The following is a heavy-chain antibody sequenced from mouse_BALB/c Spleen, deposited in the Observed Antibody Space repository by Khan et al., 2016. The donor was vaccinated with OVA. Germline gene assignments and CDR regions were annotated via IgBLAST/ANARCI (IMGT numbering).Heavy chain of an antibody. CDR2: IWSDGST. Sequence: VELVESGPGLVAPSQSLSISCTISGFSLTNYGVHWVRQPPGKGLEWLGVIWSDGSTAYNSAHNSRLCISTDNTTSQVFFNMNSLQTTDTAMYYGARHPYNHYCIMDYWGQGTSVTVSS. J-gene: IGHJ4*01. CDR1: GFSLTNYG. D-gene: IGHD2-10*01. V-gene: IGHV2-6-1*01. CDR3: ARHPYNHYCIMDY.